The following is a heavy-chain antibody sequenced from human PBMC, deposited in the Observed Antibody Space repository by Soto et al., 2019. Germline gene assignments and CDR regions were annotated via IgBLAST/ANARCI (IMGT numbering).Heavy chain of an antibody. CDR1: GFTFSSYG. J-gene: IGHJ4*02. D-gene: IGHD2-15*01. CDR3: ARDRYCYNSGPLDY. Sequence: QVQLVESGGGVVQPGRSLRLSCAASGFTFSSYGMHWVRQAPGKGLEWVAVIWYDGSAKYYGDSVKGRFTISRDNSNNTLYLQMNSLRDEDTAVYYCARDRYCYNSGPLDYWGQGNLVTGSS. CDR2: IWYDGSAK. V-gene: IGHV3-33*01.